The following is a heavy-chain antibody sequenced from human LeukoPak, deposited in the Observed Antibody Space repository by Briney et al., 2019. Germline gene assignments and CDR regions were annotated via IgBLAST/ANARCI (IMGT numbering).Heavy chain of an antibody. V-gene: IGHV3-53*05. CDR2: IYSGGST. CDR1: GFTVSSNY. Sequence: GGSLSLACAAAGFTVSSNYMSWVRQAPGKGLEWVSVIYSGGSTYYADSVKGRFTISRDNSKNTLYLQMNSLRAEDTAVYYCAREAGARDYWGQGTLVTVSS. D-gene: IGHD1-26*01. J-gene: IGHJ4*02. CDR3: AREAGARDY.